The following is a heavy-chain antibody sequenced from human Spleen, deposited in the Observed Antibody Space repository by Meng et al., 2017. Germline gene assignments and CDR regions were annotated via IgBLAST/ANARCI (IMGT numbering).Heavy chain of an antibody. D-gene: IGHD3-22*01. J-gene: IGHJ4*02. V-gene: IGHV3-20*04. Sequence: GESLKISCAASGFTFDEYDTSWVRQPPGKGLEWVSGINWNGGSTGYADSVKGRFTISRDNAKNSLYLQMNSLRAEDTAVYYCARTYYYDSSGYYSLGYWGQGTLVTVSS. CDR2: INWNGGST. CDR1: GFTFDEYD. CDR3: ARTYYYDSSGYYSLGY.